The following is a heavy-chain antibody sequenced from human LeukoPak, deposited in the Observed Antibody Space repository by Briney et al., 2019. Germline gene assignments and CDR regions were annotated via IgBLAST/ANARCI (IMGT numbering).Heavy chain of an antibody. CDR1: GYTFTGYY. CDR2: INPNSGGT. CDR3: AREGSGCPS. D-gene: IGHD5-12*01. Sequence: ASVKVSCKASGYTFTGYYMHCVRQAPGQGLEWMGWINPNSGGTNYAQKFQGRVTMTRDTSISTAYMEVSRLTSDDTAVFYCAREGSGCPSWGQRTLVTVSS. J-gene: IGHJ5*02. V-gene: IGHV1-2*02.